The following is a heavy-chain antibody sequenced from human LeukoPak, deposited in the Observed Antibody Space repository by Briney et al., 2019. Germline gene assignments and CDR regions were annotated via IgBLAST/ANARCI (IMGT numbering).Heavy chain of an antibody. CDR2: IYYSGST. CDR3: AREEATDFDY. CDR1: GGSISSSSYY. V-gene: IGHV4-39*07. J-gene: IGHJ4*02. D-gene: IGHD1-26*01. Sequence: SETLSLICTVSGGSISSSSYYWGWIRQPPGKGLEWIGSIYYSGSTYYNPSLKSRVTISVDTSKNQFSLKLSSVTAADTAVYYCAREEATDFDYWGQGTLVTVSS.